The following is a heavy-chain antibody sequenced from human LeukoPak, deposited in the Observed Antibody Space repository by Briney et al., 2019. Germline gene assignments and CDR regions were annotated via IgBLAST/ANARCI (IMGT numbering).Heavy chain of an antibody. CDR2: INPNSGGT. CDR1: GYTFIGYY. V-gene: IGHV1-2*02. D-gene: IGHD3-22*01. J-gene: IGHJ4*02. CDR3: ARVLSHYDGSLDC. Sequence: ASVKVSCKTSGYTFIGYYMNWVRQAPGQGLEWMGWINPNSGGTNYAQKFQGRVTLTRDTSISTAYMELSRLRSGDTAVYSCARVLSHYDGSLDCWGQGTLVTVSS.